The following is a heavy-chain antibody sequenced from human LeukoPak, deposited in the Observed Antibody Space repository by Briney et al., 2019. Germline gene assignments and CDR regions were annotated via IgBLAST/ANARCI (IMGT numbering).Heavy chain of an antibody. V-gene: IGHV3-73*01. D-gene: IGHD4-17*01. J-gene: IGHJ4*02. CDR1: GFTFNGSA. CDR2: IRSKAHRYAT. CDR3: TRRHYGDYVVDN. Sequence: GWSLKLFCATSGFTFNGSALHWVRQASGQGLEWVGRIRSKAHRYATAYAAPVKGRFTVSRDDSKNMAYLQMNSLKTEDTAIYYCTRRHYGDYVVDNWGQGTLVTVSS.